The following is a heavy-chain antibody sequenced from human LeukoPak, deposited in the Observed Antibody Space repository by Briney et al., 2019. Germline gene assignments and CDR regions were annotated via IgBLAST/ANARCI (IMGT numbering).Heavy chain of an antibody. Sequence: ASVKVSCKASGYTFTGFYIHWVRQAPGQGLEWMGWINPKSGDTNYAQKFQGRVTMTRDTSISTAYMELSKLRSDDTAVYYCAREYYDFVWGSYRYGTFDTWGQGTMVTVSS. J-gene: IGHJ3*02. CDR3: AREYYDFVWGSYRYGTFDT. CDR2: INPKSGDT. V-gene: IGHV1-2*02. D-gene: IGHD3-16*02. CDR1: GYTFTGFY.